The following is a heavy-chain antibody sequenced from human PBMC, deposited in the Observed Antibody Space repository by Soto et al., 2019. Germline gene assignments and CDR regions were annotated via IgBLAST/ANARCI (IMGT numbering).Heavy chain of an antibody. J-gene: IGHJ4*02. CDR2: ISAYNGNT. Sequence: QVPLVRSGDEVKKPGASVKVSCKASGYTFTSYGISWVRQAPGQGLEWMGWISAYNGNTKYAQKLQGRVTMTTDTSTSTADMELRSLRSDDTAVYYCAREPNYFDYWGQGTLVTVSS. CDR3: AREPNYFDY. CDR1: GYTFTSYG. V-gene: IGHV1-18*01.